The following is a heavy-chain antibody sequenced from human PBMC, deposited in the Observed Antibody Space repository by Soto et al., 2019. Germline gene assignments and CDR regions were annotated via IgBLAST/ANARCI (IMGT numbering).Heavy chain of an antibody. CDR2: IDWDDDK. CDR1: GFSLSTSGMC. CDR3: ARIRRSFRTGSDAFDI. D-gene: IGHD3-3*01. Sequence: SGPTLVTPTQTLTLTCTFSGFSLSTSGMCVSWIRQPPGKALEWLARIDWDDDKYYSTSLKTRLTISKDTSKNQVVLTMTNMDPVDTATYYCARIRRSFRTGSDAFDIWGQGTMVTVSS. J-gene: IGHJ3*02. V-gene: IGHV2-70*11.